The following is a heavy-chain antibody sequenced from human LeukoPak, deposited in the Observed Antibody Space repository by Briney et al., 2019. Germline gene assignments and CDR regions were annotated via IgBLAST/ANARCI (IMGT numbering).Heavy chain of an antibody. CDR1: GFTFSSYW. V-gene: IGHV3-7*01. CDR3: ARDSRSGYYYN. D-gene: IGHD3-22*01. CDR2: IKQDGSEK. Sequence: GGSLRLSCAASGFTFSSYWMSWVRQAPGKGLEWVANIKQDGSEKYYVDSVKGRFTISRDNARNSLYLQMNSLRAEDTAVYYCARDSRSGYYYNWGQGTLVTVSS. J-gene: IGHJ4*02.